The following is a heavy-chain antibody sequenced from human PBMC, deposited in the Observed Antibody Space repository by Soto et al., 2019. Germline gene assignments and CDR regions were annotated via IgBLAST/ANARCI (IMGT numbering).Heavy chain of an antibody. J-gene: IGHJ5*02. V-gene: IGHV4-61*01. CDR3: AKEVGATINWFDP. CDR2: VYHTGRT. D-gene: IGHD1-26*01. CDR1: GGSFKSGSYS. Sequence: XGTLSLTCTVSGGSFKSGSYSWRWIRQPPGKGLEWIGYVYHTGRTSYNPSLKSRVSISMDTSKNQFSLNLDSVTAEDTAVYYCAKEVGATINWFDPWGQGTLVTVSS.